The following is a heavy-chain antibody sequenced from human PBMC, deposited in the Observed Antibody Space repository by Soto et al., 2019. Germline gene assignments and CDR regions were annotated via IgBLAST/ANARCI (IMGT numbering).Heavy chain of an antibody. V-gene: IGHV4-39*01. CDR3: ARHAAARRADVVAFQV. CDR2: IFYSGNI. J-gene: IGHJ3*01. Sequence: QLHLQESGPGLVKPSETLSLSCIVSGGSISRSPYSWAWLRQPPGQGLEWIGTIFYSGNIYYSASFQSRVSISVDTSKEQFSLKVRSVTAADTAVYYCARHAAARRADVVAFQVWGQGTPVTVSS. D-gene: IGHD5-18*01. CDR1: GGSISRSPYS.